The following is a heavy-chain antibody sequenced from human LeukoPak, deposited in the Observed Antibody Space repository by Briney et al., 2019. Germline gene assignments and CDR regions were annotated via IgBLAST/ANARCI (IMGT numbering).Heavy chain of an antibody. CDR1: GFTFSTYW. J-gene: IGHJ4*02. CDR3: ALGDYGKPFDY. D-gene: IGHD4-17*01. CDR2: IKQDGSEK. V-gene: IGHV3-7*01. Sequence: GGSLRLSCAASGFTFSTYWMSWVRQAPGKGLEWVANIKQDGSEKKYVDSVKGRFTISRDNAKNSLYLQMNSLRAEDTAMYYCALGDYGKPFDYWGQGTLVTVSS.